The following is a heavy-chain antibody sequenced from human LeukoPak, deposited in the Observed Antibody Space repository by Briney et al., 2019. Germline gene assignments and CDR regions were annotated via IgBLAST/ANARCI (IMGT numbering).Heavy chain of an antibody. Sequence: GGSLRLSCAASGFTFSSYAMHWVRQAPGKGLEWVAVISYDGSNKYYADSVKGGFTISRDNSKNTLYLQMNSLRAEDTAVYYCARLSLDYDILTGQGVDYYYMDVWGKGTTVTVSS. D-gene: IGHD3-9*01. CDR3: ARLSLDYDILTGQGVDYYYMDV. CDR2: ISYDGSNK. CDR1: GFTFSSYA. V-gene: IGHV3-30*01. J-gene: IGHJ6*03.